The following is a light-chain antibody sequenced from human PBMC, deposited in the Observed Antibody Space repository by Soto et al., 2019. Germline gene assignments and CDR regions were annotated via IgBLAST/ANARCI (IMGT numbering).Light chain of an antibody. J-gene: IGKJ5*01. V-gene: IGKV3-20*01. CDR1: QSVSSSY. Sequence: ETVLTQSPGTLSVSPGESATLSCRASQSVSSSYLAWYQQKRGQAPRLLIYGASSRATGVPDRFTGSGSGTDFTLTITRLEAEDFAVYFCRQYRRSSITFGQGTRLEIK. CDR2: GAS. CDR3: RQYRRSSIT.